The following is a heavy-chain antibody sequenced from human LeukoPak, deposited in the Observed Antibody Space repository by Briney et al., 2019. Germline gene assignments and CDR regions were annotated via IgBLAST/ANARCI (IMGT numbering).Heavy chain of an antibody. D-gene: IGHD3-16*02. CDR2: LSGRGGST. J-gene: IGHJ4*02. CDR1: GITFSTST. CDR3: VRSYRQYYFDY. V-gene: IGHV3-23*01. Sequence: GGSLRLSCAASGITFSTSTMNWVRQAPGKGLEWVSALSGRGGSTYYADSVKGRFSISRDNSKNTLYLQMNSLRAEDTAVYYCVRSYRQYYFDYWGQGTLVTVSS.